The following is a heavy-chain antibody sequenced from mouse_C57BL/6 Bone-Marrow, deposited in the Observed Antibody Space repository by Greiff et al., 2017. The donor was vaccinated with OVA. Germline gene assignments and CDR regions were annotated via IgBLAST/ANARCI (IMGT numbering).Heavy chain of an antibody. V-gene: IGHV1-18*01. CDR3: AREGWDDYYGSSWRFAY. CDR1: GYTFTDYN. D-gene: IGHD1-1*01. J-gene: IGHJ3*01. Sequence: VQLQQSGPELVKPGASVKIPCKASGYTFTDYNMDWVKQSPGKSLEWIGDINPNNGGTIYNQKFKGKATLTVDKSSSTAYMELRSLTSEDTAVYYCAREGWDDYYGSSWRFAYWGQGTLVTVSA. CDR2: INPNNGGT.